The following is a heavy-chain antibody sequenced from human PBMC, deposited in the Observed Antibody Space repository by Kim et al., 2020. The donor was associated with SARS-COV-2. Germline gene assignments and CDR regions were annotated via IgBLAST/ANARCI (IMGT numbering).Heavy chain of an antibody. Sequence: SVKVSCKASGGTFSSYAISWVRQAPGQGLEWMGGIIPIFGTANYAQKFQGRVTITADESTSTAYMELSSLRSEDTAVYYCARGLVRAVAGANYYYGMDVWGQGTTVTVSS. J-gene: IGHJ6*02. D-gene: IGHD6-19*01. CDR2: IIPIFGTA. CDR3: ARGLVRAVAGANYYYGMDV. V-gene: IGHV1-69*13. CDR1: GGTFSSYA.